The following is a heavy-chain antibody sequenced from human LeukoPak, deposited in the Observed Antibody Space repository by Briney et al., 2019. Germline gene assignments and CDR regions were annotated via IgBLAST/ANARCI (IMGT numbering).Heavy chain of an antibody. D-gene: IGHD6-13*01. J-gene: IGHJ4*02. CDR3: ARQYSSNTFDY. V-gene: IGHV4-59*08. Sequence: SETLSLTCTVSGASISNYYWSWIRQPAGEGLEWIGYIYYSGSTNYNPSLKSRVTISVDTSKNQFSLKLSSVTAADTAVYYCARQYSSNTFDYWGQGTLVTVSS. CDR2: IYYSGST. CDR1: GASISNYY.